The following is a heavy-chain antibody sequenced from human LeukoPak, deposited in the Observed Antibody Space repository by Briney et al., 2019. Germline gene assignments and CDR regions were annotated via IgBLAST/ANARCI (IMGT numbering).Heavy chain of an antibody. J-gene: IGHJ4*02. CDR2: ISYDGSNK. CDR1: GFTFSSYA. D-gene: IGHD3-22*01. Sequence: GRSLRLSCAASGFTFSSYAMHWVRQAPGKGLEWVAVISYDGSNKYYADSVKGRFTISRDNSKNTLYLQMNSLRAEDTTVYYCARESPHSYDSSGPDYYFDYWGQGTLVTVSS. CDR3: ARESPHSYDSSGPDYYFDY. V-gene: IGHV3-30*04.